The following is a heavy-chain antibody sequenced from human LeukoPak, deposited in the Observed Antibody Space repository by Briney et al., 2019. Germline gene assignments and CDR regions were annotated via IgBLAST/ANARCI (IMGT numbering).Heavy chain of an antibody. V-gene: IGHV4-4*07. D-gene: IGHD6-19*01. CDR3: ARGSSGWYSIDY. CDR2: IYSSGST. J-gene: IGHJ4*02. CDR1: GGSINNYY. Sequence: PSGTLSLTCTVSGGSINNYYWSWIRQPAGKGLEWIGRIYSSGSTNHNPPLKSRVTMSVDTSKNQFSLKLSSVTAANTAVYYCARGSSGWYSIDYWGQGTLVTVSS.